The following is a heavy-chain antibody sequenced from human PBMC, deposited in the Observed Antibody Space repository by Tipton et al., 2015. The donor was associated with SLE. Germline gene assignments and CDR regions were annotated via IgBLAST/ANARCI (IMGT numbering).Heavy chain of an antibody. V-gene: IGHV4-59*01. D-gene: IGHD1-26*01. CDR1: GGSISSYY. CDR3: ARGYSGGYF. Sequence: TLSLTCTVSGGSISSYYWSWIRQPPGKGLEWIGYIYYSGSTNYNPSLKSRVTISVDTSKKQFSLNLSSVTAADTAVYYCARGYSGGYFWGQGTLVTVSS. CDR2: IYYSGST. J-gene: IGHJ4*02.